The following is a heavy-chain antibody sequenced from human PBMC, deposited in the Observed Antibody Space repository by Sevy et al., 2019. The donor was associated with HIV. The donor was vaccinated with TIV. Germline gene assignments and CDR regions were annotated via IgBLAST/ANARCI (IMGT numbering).Heavy chain of an antibody. J-gene: IGHJ3*01. Sequence: APVKVSCKASGGSFSSYAISWVRQAPGQGLEWMGGIIPIFGTANYTQKFQGRVTITADESTSTAYMELSSLRSEDTAVYYCAKEGVAAGRSHAFDLWGQGTVVTVSS. V-gene: IGHV1-69*13. CDR2: IIPIFGTA. D-gene: IGHD6-13*01. CDR3: AKEGVAAGRSHAFDL. CDR1: GGSFSSYA.